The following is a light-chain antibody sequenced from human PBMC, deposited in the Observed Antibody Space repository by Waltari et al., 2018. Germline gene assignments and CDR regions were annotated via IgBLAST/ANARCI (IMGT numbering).Light chain of an antibody. V-gene: IGKV3-20*01. CDR1: QSVTRAL. Sequence: EILLTQSPGTLSLSPGERATLSCRASQSVTRALAWYQQKPGQAPRLLIYGASNRATGIPDRFSGSGSGTDFSLTISRLEPEDFAVDYCQHYVRLPATFGQGTKVEIK. CDR3: QHYVRLPAT. CDR2: GAS. J-gene: IGKJ1*01.